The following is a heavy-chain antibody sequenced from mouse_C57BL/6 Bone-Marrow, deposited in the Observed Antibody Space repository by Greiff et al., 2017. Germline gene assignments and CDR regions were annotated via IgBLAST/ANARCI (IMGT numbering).Heavy chain of an antibody. J-gene: IGHJ3*01. V-gene: IGHV5-6*01. D-gene: IGHD1-3*01. CDR1: GFTFSSYG. CDR3: ARQSSGGFAY. CDR2: ISSGGSYT. Sequence: EVQLVESGGDLVKPGGSLKLSCAASGFTFSSYGMSWVRQTPDKRLEWVATISSGGSYTYYTDSVKGRFTISRDNAKNTLYLQMSSLKSEDTTMYYCARQSSGGFAYWGQGTLVTVSA.